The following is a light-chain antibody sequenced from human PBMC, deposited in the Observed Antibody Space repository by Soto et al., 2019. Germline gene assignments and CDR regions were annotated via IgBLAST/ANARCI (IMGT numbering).Light chain of an antibody. J-gene: IGLJ1*01. CDR2: GVT. CDR3: CSFAGTRTDV. V-gene: IGLV2-23*02. Sequence: QSALSQPASVSGSPGQSITISCTGTSSDIGNYNLVSWYQHHPGKAPKLMIYGVTKLPSGVSNRFSGSKSGNTASLTISGLQTDDEADYYCCSFAGTRTDVFGTGTKLTVL. CDR1: SSDIGNYNL.